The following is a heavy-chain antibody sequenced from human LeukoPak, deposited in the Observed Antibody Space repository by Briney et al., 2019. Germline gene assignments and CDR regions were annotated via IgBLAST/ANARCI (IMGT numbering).Heavy chain of an antibody. D-gene: IGHD6-13*01. J-gene: IGHJ2*01. CDR1: GFTFGSYS. V-gene: IGHV3-21*01. CDR2: ISSSSSYI. CDR3: ARDWRNKYSNSWSRGEWYFDL. Sequence: GGSLRLSCAASGFTFGSYSMNWVRQAPGKGLEWVSFISSSSSYIYYADSVKGRFSISRDNARNSVYLQMNSLTAEDTALYYCARDWRNKYSNSWSRGEWYFDLWGRGTLVSVSS.